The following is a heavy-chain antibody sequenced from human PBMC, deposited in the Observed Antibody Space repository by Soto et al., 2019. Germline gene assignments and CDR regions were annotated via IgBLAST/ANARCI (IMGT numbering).Heavy chain of an antibody. J-gene: IGHJ6*02. CDR1: GYTFNSYY. V-gene: IGHV1-2*02. CDR3: ARASQMVINPPYCAMDV. D-gene: IGHD3-22*01. Sequence: ASVKVSCKASGYTFNSYYLHWVRQAPGPGLQWLGWINPQTASTRYAQKFQGRVTLTRDTSANTAYMELSSLRSDDAAVYYCARASQMVINPPYCAMDVWGQGTAVTVSS. CDR2: INPQTAST.